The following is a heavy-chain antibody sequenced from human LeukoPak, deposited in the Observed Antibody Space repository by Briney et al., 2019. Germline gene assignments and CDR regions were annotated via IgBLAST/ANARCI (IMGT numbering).Heavy chain of an antibody. J-gene: IGHJ4*02. D-gene: IGHD2-2*02. CDR2: INPNSGGT. CDR3: AKSNTPLFDY. CDR1: GYTFTGYY. V-gene: IGHV1-2*02. Sequence: ASVKVSCKASGYTFTGYYMHWVRQAPGQGLEWVGWINPNSGGTNYAQKFQGRVTMTRDTSISTAYMELSSLRSDDTAVYYCAKSNTPLFDYWGQGTLVTVSS.